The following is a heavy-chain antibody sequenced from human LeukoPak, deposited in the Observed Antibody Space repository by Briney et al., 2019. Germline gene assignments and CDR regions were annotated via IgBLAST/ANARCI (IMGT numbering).Heavy chain of an antibody. V-gene: IGHV3-7*01. CDR1: GFTFSSYW. CDR2: IKQDGSEK. D-gene: IGHD3-10*01. CDR3: ARSRVFRGVSYYFDY. Sequence: GGSLRLSCAAWGFTFSSYWMSWVRQAPGKGLEWVANIKQDGSEKYYVDSVKGRFTISRDNAKNSLYLQMNSLRAEDTAVYYCARSRVFRGVSYYFDYWGQGTLVTVSS. J-gene: IGHJ4*02.